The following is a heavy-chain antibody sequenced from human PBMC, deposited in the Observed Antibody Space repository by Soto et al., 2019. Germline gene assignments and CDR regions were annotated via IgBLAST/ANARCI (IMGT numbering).Heavy chain of an antibody. J-gene: IGHJ4*02. CDR2: ISYDGTNE. CDR3: ARDPSATGTYYAD. Sequence: QGRLVESGGGVVQPGRSLRLSCAASGFSFSNYGMHWVRQAPGKGLEWVAAISYDGTNEYYGDSVRGRLTISRDNSKNTLDLQMSSLRADDTAVYYCARDPSATGTYYADWGQGTLVTVSS. V-gene: IGHV3-30*03. D-gene: IGHD1-26*01. CDR1: GFSFSNYG.